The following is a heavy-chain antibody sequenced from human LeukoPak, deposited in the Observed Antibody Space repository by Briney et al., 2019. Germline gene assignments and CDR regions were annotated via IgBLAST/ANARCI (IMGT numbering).Heavy chain of an antibody. D-gene: IGHD3-22*01. Sequence: GGSLRLSCAASGFTFSSYAMSWVRQAPGKGLEWVSAISGSGGSTYYADSVKGRFTISRDNSKNTLYLQMNSLRAEDTAVYYCAKDDYYDSSGYYQGWFDPWGQGTLVTVSS. CDR1: GFTFSSYA. CDR3: AKDDYYDSSGYYQGWFDP. CDR2: ISGSGGST. J-gene: IGHJ5*02. V-gene: IGHV3-23*01.